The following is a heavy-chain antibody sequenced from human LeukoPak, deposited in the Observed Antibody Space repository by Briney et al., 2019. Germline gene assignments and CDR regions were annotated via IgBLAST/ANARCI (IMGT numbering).Heavy chain of an antibody. D-gene: IGHD3-22*01. J-gene: IGHJ4*02. CDR3: AREVYYYDSSGAPSLDY. Sequence: SQTLSLTCAISGDIVSSNSAAWNWIRQSPSRGLEWLGRTYYRSKWYNDYAVSVKSRITINPDTSKNQFSLQLNSVTPEDTAVYYCAREVYYYDSSGAPSLDYWGQGTLVTVSS. CDR1: GDIVSSNSAA. CDR2: TYYRSKWYN. V-gene: IGHV6-1*01.